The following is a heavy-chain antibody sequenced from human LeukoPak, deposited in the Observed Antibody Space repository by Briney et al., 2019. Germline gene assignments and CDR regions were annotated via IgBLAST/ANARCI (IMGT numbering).Heavy chain of an antibody. CDR2: ISYDGYNK. CDR3: ARDLRGYSGYDPTQYYYYGMDV. CDR1: GFTFSSYA. J-gene: IGHJ6*02. D-gene: IGHD5-12*01. V-gene: IGHV3-30*03. Sequence: PGGSLRLSCAASGFTFSSYAMHWVRQAPGKGLEWVALISYDGYNKYYADSVKGRFTISRDNSKNTVYLQMNSLRAEDTAVYYCARDLRGYSGYDPTQYYYYGMDVWGQGTTVTVSS.